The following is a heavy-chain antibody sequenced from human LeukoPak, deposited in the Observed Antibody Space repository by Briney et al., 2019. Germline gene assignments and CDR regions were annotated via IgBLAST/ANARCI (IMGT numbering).Heavy chain of an antibody. CDR3: AKDGLYYDGSEHVYYFDS. Sequence: GGSLRLSCAASGFTFSRSAMTWVRQGPGTGLEFVASIIYSGGAAYYADSVKGRFTISRDNSKNTLYPQMNSLRAEDTALYYCAKDGLYYDGSEHVYYFDSWGQGTLVTVSS. D-gene: IGHD3-22*01. V-gene: IGHV3-23*01. J-gene: IGHJ4*02. CDR2: IIYSGGAA. CDR1: GFTFSRSA.